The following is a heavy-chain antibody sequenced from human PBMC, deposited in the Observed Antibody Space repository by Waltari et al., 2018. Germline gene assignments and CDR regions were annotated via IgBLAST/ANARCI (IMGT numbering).Heavy chain of an antibody. V-gene: IGHV1-18*01. D-gene: IGHD1-26*01. J-gene: IGHJ4*02. CDR2: IGSRNGNT. Sequence: QVQLVQSGDEVKKPGASVRVSCKTSGYTYTSYSITWVRQAPGQGFEWMGWIGSRNGNTLYEQKVQGRVTMTTDNTTRTTYLELTSLRSDDTAVYYCVRDGDSGSYTFGYWGLGTLVTVSS. CDR3: VRDGDSGSYTFGY. CDR1: GYTYTSYS.